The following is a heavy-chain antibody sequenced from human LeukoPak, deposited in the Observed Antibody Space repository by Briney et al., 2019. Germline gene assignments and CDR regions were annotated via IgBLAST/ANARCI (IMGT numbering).Heavy chain of an antibody. Sequence: EASVKVSCKASGGTFSSYAISWVRQAPGQGLEWMGGIIPIFGTANYAQKFQGRVTMTRDTSTSTVYMELSSLRSEDTAVYYCARIYCSGGSCYYGFDSWGQGTLVTVSS. J-gene: IGHJ4*02. CDR3: ARIYCSGGSCYYGFDS. D-gene: IGHD2-15*01. V-gene: IGHV1-69*05. CDR1: GGTFSSYA. CDR2: IIPIFGTA.